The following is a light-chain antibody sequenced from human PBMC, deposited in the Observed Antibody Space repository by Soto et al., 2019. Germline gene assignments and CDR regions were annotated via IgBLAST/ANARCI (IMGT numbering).Light chain of an antibody. J-gene: IGLJ2*01. CDR1: SGDIGGYNY. CDR3: SSYTTNITPVV. V-gene: IGLV2-14*01. CDR2: EVT. Sequence: QSALTQPASVSGSPGQSITISCTGTSGDIGGYNYVSWYQQHSGKAPKLLISEVTNRPSGVSNRFSGSKSGNTASLTISGLQAEDEADYYCSSYTTNITPVVFGGGTKVTVL.